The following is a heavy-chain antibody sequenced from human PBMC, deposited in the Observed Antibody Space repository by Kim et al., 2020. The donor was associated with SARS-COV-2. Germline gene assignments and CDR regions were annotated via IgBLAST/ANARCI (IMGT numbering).Heavy chain of an antibody. Sequence: GGSLRLSCAASGFTFSSYAMSWVRQAPGNGLEWVSAISGSGGSTYYADSVKGRFAISRDNSKNTLYLQMNSLRAEDTAVYYWAKGGSGSYYLLYYFDYWGQGTLVTVSS. CDR2: ISGSGGST. J-gene: IGHJ4*02. D-gene: IGHD3-10*01. CDR1: GFTFSSYA. V-gene: IGHV3-23*01. CDR3: AKGGSGSYYLLYYFDY.